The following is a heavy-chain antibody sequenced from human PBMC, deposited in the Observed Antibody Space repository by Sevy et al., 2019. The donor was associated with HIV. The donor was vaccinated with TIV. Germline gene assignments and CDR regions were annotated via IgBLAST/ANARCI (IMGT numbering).Heavy chain of an antibody. CDR1: GFTFSSSG. Sequence: GGSLRLSCAASGFTFSSSGMHWLRQAPGNGLEGVTFIGHDANNQQYADSVKGRFAISRDNSKNTIYLQMHSLRVEDTAVYYCAKDLWYCMDVWGKGTTVTVSS. V-gene: IGHV3-30*02. CDR3: AKDLWYCMDV. D-gene: IGHD3-10*01. CDR2: IGHDANNQ. J-gene: IGHJ6*03.